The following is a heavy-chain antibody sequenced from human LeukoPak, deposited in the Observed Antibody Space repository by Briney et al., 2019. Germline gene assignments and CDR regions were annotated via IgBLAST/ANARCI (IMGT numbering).Heavy chain of an antibody. D-gene: IGHD6-13*01. Sequence: SETLSLTCAVYGGSFSGYYWSWIRQPPGKGLEWIGYIYYSGSTNYNPSLKSRVTISVDTSKNQFSLKLSSVTAADTAVYYCARGQRGYSSSWYDYWGQGTLVTVSS. CDR1: GGSFSGYY. V-gene: IGHV4-59*01. CDR3: ARGQRGYSSSWYDY. CDR2: IYYSGST. J-gene: IGHJ4*02.